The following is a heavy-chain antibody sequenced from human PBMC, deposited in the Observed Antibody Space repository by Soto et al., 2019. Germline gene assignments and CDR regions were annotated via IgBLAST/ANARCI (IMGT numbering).Heavy chain of an antibody. J-gene: IGHJ6*02. CDR3: ARVTPGNNLYYFSGLDF. CDR1: GITFRMTA. V-gene: IGHV1-58*01. D-gene: IGHD1-1*01. Sequence: SVKVSCKASGITFRMTAVQWVRQARGQRLEWIGRIVVGTGSTTYAQIVQERIAITRDMSTNTAYMELSGLRPEDTAIYYCARVTPGNNLYYFSGLDFWGQGTSVTVSS. CDR2: IVVGTGST.